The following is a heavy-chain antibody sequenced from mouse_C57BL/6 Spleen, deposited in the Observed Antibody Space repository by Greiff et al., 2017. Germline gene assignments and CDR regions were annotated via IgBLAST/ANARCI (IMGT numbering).Heavy chain of an antibody. Sequence: VQLQQSGPELVKPGASVKISCKASGYAFSSSWLNWVKQRPGKGLEWIGRIYPGDGDTNYNGKFKGKATLTADKSSSTAYMQLSSLTSEDSAVYFCASPGYRGYFDVWGTGTTGTVSS. CDR1: GYAFSSSW. CDR2: IYPGDGDT. J-gene: IGHJ1*03. V-gene: IGHV1-82*01. D-gene: IGHD5-1-1*01. CDR3: ASPGYRGYFDV.